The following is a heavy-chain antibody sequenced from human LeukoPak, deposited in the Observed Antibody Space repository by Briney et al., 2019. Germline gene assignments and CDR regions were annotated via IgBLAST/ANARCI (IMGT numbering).Heavy chain of an antibody. D-gene: IGHD2-2*01. V-gene: IGHV3-15*01. Sequence: GGSPRLSCAASGFTFSDAWMSWVRQAPGKGLEWAGRIKSKSDGGTIHYAAPVKDRFTISRDDSKNTVYLQMNSLKTEDTAVYYCTTDLDDQLLDYWGQGSLVTVSS. CDR1: GFTFSDAW. CDR3: TTDLDDQLLDY. J-gene: IGHJ4*02. CDR2: IKSKSDGGTI.